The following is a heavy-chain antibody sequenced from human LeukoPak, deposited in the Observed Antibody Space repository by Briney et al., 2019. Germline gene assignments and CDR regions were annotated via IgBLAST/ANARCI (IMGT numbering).Heavy chain of an antibody. J-gene: IGHJ6*02. CDR2: IYYSRRT. CDR3: ARQVGERPYYYYGMDV. V-gene: IGHV4-39*01. D-gene: IGHD3-16*01. CDR1: GGSISSSSSY. Sequence: PSETLSLTCTVSGGSISSSSSYWGWIRQPPGKGLEWIGSIYYSRRTYYNPSLKRRVTISVDTSKNQFSLRLSSVTAADTAVYYCARQVGERPYYYYGMDVWGQGITVTVSS.